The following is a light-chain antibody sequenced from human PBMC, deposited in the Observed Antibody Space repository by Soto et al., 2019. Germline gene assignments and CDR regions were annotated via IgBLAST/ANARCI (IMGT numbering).Light chain of an antibody. CDR2: DAS. Sequence: EIVLTQSPATLSLSPGERATLSCMASQSLNIYLAWYQQKPGQAPILLLYDASNRATGIPARFSGTRSETDFTLTLSNLDPEDFAVYYRQPRRSWPITFGQGTRLEIK. V-gene: IGKV3-11*01. CDR1: QSLNIY. CDR3: QPRRSWPIT. J-gene: IGKJ5*01.